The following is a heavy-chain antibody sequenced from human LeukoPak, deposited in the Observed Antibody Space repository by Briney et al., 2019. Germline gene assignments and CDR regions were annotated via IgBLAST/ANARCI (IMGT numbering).Heavy chain of an antibody. J-gene: IGHJ4*02. D-gene: IGHD6-13*01. CDR2: ISSSSTTI. CDR1: GFNFISYE. CDR3: ARDSIAAAGNWYDY. Sequence: GGSLRLSCAASGFNFISYEMNWVRQAPGKGLEWVSYISSSSTTIYYADSVKGRFTISRDNAKNSLYLQMNSLRAEDTAVYYCARDSIAAAGNWYDYWGQGTLVTVSS. V-gene: IGHV3-48*03.